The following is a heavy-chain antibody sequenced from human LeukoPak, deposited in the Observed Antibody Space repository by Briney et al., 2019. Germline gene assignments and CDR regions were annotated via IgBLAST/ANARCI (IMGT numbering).Heavy chain of an antibody. D-gene: IGHD2-15*01. CDR2: INPSGGST. Sequence: ASAKVSCKASGYTFTSYYMHWVRQAPGQGLEWMGIINPSGGSTSYAQKFQGRVTMTRDTSTSTVYMELSSLRSEDTAVYYCARASSWSRPYYYGMDVWGQGTTVTVSS. J-gene: IGHJ6*02. V-gene: IGHV1-46*01. CDR1: GYTFTSYY. CDR3: ARASSWSRPYYYGMDV.